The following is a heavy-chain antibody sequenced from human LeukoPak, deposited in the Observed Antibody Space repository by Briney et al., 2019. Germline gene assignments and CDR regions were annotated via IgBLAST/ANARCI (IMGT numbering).Heavy chain of an antibody. V-gene: IGHV1-18*01. CDR1: GYTFTSYG. CDR3: ARDHVVHYYDSSGYYFDY. J-gene: IGHJ4*02. D-gene: IGHD3-22*01. CDR2: ISAYNGNT. Sequence: ASVKVSCKASGYTFTSYGISWGRQAPGQGLEWMGWISAYNGNTNYAQKLQGRVTMTTDTSTSTAYMELRSLRSDDTAVYYCARDHVVHYYDSSGYYFDYWGQGTLVTVSS.